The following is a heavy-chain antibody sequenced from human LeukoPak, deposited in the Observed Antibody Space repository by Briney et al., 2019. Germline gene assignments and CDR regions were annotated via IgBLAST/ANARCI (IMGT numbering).Heavy chain of an antibody. Sequence: PSETLSLTCTVSGGSISSYYWSWIRQPPGKGLEWIGYIYNSGSTNYDPSLKSRVTMSIDTSKNQFSLKVSSVTAADTAVYYCAIHRTREEPEPLYIWGQGTMVTVSS. CDR2: IYNSGST. CDR1: GGSISSYY. J-gene: IGHJ3*02. CDR3: AIHRTREEPEPLYI. V-gene: IGHV4-59*01. D-gene: IGHD1-26*01.